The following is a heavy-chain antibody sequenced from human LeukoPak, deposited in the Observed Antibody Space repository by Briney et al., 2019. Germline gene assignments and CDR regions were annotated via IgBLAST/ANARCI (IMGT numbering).Heavy chain of an antibody. V-gene: IGHV3-21*01. CDR1: GFTFSSYS. Sequence: PGGSLRLSCAASGFTFSSYSMNWVRQAPGKGLEWVSSISSSSSYIYYADSVKGRFTISRDNAKNSLYLQMNSLRAEDTAVYYCARDRITMVRGTYYYYYYGMDVWGQGTTVTVSS. CDR2: ISSSSSYI. J-gene: IGHJ6*02. CDR3: ARDRITMVRGTYYYYYYGMDV. D-gene: IGHD3-10*01.